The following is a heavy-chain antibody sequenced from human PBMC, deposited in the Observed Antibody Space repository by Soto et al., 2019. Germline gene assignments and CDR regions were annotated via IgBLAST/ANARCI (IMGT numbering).Heavy chain of an antibody. J-gene: IGHJ4*02. CDR3: ARGHAHYYGSGSYGDY. CDR2: MNPNSGNT. Sequence: QVQLVQSGAEVKKPGASVKVSCKASGYTFTSYDINWVRQATGQGLEWMGWMNPNSGNTGYAQKFQGRVTMTRTTSISTAYMELSSLRSEDTAVYYCARGHAHYYGSGSYGDYWGQGTLVTVSS. D-gene: IGHD3-10*01. CDR1: GYTFTSYD. V-gene: IGHV1-8*01.